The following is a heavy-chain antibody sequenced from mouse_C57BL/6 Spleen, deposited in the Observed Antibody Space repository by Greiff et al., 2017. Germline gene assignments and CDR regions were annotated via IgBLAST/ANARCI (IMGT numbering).Heavy chain of an antibody. CDR1: GFNIKDDY. CDR3: TTRSNYRYFDV. D-gene: IGHD2-5*01. Sequence: LVESGAELVRPGASVKLSCTASGFNIKDDYMHWVKQRPEQGLEWIGWIDPENGDTEYASKFQGKATITADTSSNTAYLQLSSLTSEDTAVYYCTTRSNYRYFDVWGTGTTVTVSS. CDR2: IDPENGDT. J-gene: IGHJ1*03. V-gene: IGHV14-4*01.